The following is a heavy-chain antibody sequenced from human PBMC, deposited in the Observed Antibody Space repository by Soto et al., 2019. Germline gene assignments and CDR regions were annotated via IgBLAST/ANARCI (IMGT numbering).Heavy chain of an antibody. Sequence: ASVKVSCKASGYTFTGYYMHWVRQAPGQGLEWMGWINPNSGGTNYAQKFQGWVTMTRDTSISTAYMELSRLRSDDTAVYYCARDRRQWPLEDYYYGMDVWGQGTTVTVSS. J-gene: IGHJ6*02. CDR2: INPNSGGT. CDR1: GYTFTGYY. CDR3: ARDRRQWPLEDYYYGMDV. V-gene: IGHV1-2*04. D-gene: IGHD6-19*01.